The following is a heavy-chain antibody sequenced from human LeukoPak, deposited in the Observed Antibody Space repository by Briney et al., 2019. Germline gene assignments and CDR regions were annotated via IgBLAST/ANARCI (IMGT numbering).Heavy chain of an antibody. Sequence: GGSLRLSCAAYGFTFSSYAMNWVRQAPGKGLEWVSGISNGGSTYYADSVKGRFTISRDYFQNTLYLQMNSLRAEDTAVYYCAKETSSSFDYWGQGTLVTVSS. D-gene: IGHD6-6*01. J-gene: IGHJ4*02. CDR3: AKETSSSFDY. CDR1: GFTFSSYA. V-gene: IGHV3-23*01. CDR2: ISNGGST.